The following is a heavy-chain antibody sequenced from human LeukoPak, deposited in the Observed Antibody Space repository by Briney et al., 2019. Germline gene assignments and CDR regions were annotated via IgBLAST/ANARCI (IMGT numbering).Heavy chain of an antibody. J-gene: IGHJ4*02. D-gene: IGHD1-7*01. CDR2: IYTSGST. V-gene: IGHV4-61*02. Sequence: SQTLSLTCTVSGVSISSGSYYWRWLRQPAGKGLEWIGRIYTSGSTNYNPSLKSRVTISVDTSKNQFSLKLSSVTAADTAVYYCARTGGNYVAKIDYWGQGTLVTVSS. CDR1: GVSISSGSYY. CDR3: ARTGGNYVAKIDY.